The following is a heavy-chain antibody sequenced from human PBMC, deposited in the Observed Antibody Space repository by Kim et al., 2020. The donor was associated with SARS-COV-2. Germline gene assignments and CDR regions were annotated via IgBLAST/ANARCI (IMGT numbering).Heavy chain of an antibody. CDR1: GFSFSSYG. D-gene: IGHD4-17*01. Sequence: GGSLRLSCVASGFSFSSYGMHWVHQSPGKGLEWVALISYDGSKEYYADSVKGRFTISRDNSKNTLHLQMDSLKTDDTAVYYCAKDPHGDYVGWFDAWGQGTLVTISS. CDR2: ISYDGSKE. V-gene: IGHV3-30*18. CDR3: AKDPHGDYVGWFDA. J-gene: IGHJ5*02.